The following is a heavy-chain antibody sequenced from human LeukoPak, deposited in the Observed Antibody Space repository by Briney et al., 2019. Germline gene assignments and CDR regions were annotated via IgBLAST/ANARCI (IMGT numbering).Heavy chain of an antibody. Sequence: PGRSLRLSCAASGFTFRSYWMSWVRQAPGKGLEWVANIKQDGSEKNYVDSVKGRFTISRDNAKNSLYLQMNSLRAEDTAVYYCAKDDSSSSYYYYGMDVWGQGTTVTVSS. CDR2: IKQDGSEK. D-gene: IGHD6-6*01. CDR3: AKDDSSSSYYYYGMDV. J-gene: IGHJ6*02. V-gene: IGHV3-7*03. CDR1: GFTFRSYW.